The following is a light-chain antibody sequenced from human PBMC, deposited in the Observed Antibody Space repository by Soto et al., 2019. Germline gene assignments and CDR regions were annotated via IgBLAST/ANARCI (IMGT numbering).Light chain of an antibody. CDR3: QQYDNLLIT. Sequence: DIQMTQSPSSLSASVGDRVTITCQASQDISNYLNWYQQKPGKAPKLLIYDASNLETGVPSRFSGSGSGTDFTFTISSLQHEDIATYYCQQYDNLLITFGPGNKVDIK. J-gene: IGKJ3*01. CDR2: DAS. CDR1: QDISNY. V-gene: IGKV1-33*01.